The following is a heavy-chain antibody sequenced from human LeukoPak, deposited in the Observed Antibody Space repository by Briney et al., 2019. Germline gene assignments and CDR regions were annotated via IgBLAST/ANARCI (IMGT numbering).Heavy chain of an antibody. CDR1: GGSISSGSYY. Sequence: SETLSLTCTVSGGSISSGSYYWSWIRQPAGKGLEWIGYIYYSGSTYYNPSLKSRVTISVDTSKNQFSLKLSSVTAADTAVYYCARDTSERITMVRGHYYYYMDVWGKRTTVTVSS. CDR3: ARDTSERITMVRGHYYYYMDV. CDR2: IYYSGST. V-gene: IGHV4-61*10. J-gene: IGHJ6*03. D-gene: IGHD3-10*01.